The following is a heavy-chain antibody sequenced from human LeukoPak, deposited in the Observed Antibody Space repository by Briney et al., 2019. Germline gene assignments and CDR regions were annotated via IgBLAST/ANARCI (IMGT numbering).Heavy chain of an antibody. CDR3: ATYDFWSGYYDAFDI. D-gene: IGHD3-3*01. CDR1: GFTFSSYG. V-gene: IGHV3-30*02. J-gene: IGHJ3*02. Sequence: GGSLRLSCAASGFTFSSYGMHWVRQAPGKGLEWVAFIRYDGTNKYYTDSVQGRSIISRDNSKNTVYLQMNSLRGEDTAVYYCATYDFWSGYYDAFDIWGQGTMVTVSS. CDR2: IRYDGTNK.